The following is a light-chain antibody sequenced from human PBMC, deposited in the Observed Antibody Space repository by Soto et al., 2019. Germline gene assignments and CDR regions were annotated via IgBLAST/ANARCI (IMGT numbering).Light chain of an antibody. V-gene: IGKV3-11*01. CDR1: QTITSS. J-gene: IGKJ1*01. CDR3: QQHSHWPPWT. CDR2: GAS. Sequence: EIVLTQSPATLSVYPGERATLSCRASQTITSSLAWYQQKPGQAPRLLIYGASNRATGIPARFSGSGSGTDFTLTISDLEPEDFAVYYCQQHSHWPPWTFGQGTKVDIK.